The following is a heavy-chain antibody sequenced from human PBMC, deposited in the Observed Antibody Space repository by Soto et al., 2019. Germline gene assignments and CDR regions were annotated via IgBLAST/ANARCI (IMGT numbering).Heavy chain of an antibody. J-gene: IGHJ4*02. CDR1: GGTFSSYT. Sequence: QVQLVQSGAEVKKPGSSVKVSCKASGGTFSSYTISWVRQAPGQGLEWMGRIIPILGIANYAQKCQGRVTITADKSTSTAYMELSSLRSEDTAVYYCARGGLSPYGDYEDYWGQGTLVTVSS. CDR2: IIPILGIA. CDR3: ARGGLSPYGDYEDY. V-gene: IGHV1-69*02. D-gene: IGHD4-17*01.